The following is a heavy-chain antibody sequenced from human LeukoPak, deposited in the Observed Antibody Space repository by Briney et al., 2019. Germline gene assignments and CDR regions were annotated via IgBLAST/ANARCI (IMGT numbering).Heavy chain of an antibody. CDR2: ISTAGDT. CDR3: ARGSCRSTSCYERLNGLDV. J-gene: IGHJ6*02. CDR1: GFSFSSYD. V-gene: IGHV3-13*01. D-gene: IGHD2-2*01. Sequence: GGSLRLSCAASGFSFSSYDMHWVRQGPGKGLEWVSSISTAGDTYYLGSVKGRFTISRENAKNSLYLQMNSLRAGDTAVYYCARGSCRSTSCYERLNGLDVWGRGTTVTVSS.